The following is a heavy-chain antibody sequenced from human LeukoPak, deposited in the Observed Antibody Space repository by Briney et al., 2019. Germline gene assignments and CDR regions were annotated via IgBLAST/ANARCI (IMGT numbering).Heavy chain of an antibody. CDR1: GFTFSSYE. J-gene: IGHJ5*02. CDR3: ARILVATPGVDP. V-gene: IGHV3-48*03. CDR2: ISSSGTTI. Sequence: QPGGSLRLSCAASGFTFSSYEMHWVRQAPGKGLEWVADISSSGTTIYYADSVKGRFTISRDNAKNSLYLQMNSLRAEDTAVYYCARILVATPGVDPWGQGTLVTVSS. D-gene: IGHD5-12*01.